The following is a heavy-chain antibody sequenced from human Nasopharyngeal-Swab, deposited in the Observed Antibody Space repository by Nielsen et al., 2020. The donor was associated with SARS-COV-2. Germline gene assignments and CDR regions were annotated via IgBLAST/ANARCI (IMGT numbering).Heavy chain of an antibody. Sequence: GESLKISCAASGFTFSSYAMSWVRQAPGKGLEWVSAISGSGGSTYYADSVKGRFTISSDNSKNTLYLQMNSLRAEDTAVYYCAKELLYCSGGSCYRYYYGMDVWGQGTTVTVSS. V-gene: IGHV3-23*01. D-gene: IGHD2-15*01. J-gene: IGHJ6*02. CDR1: GFTFSSYA. CDR3: AKELLYCSGGSCYRYYYGMDV. CDR2: ISGSGGST.